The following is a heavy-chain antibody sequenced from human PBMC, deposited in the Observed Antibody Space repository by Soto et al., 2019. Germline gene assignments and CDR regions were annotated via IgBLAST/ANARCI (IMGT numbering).Heavy chain of an antibody. Sequence: QVQLVQSGSDVKKPGASFTVSCKASGYIFSDYYIHWVRQAPGQGLEWMGWLDPRNGGTKYAQKFQDRLTMTTDTSTSTAFLELRRLRLDDTAVFFCARVLYRNVIHAWGQGTLVTVSS. J-gene: IGHJ4*02. CDR2: LDPRNGGT. D-gene: IGHD5-18*01. V-gene: IGHV1-2*02. CDR3: ARVLYRNVIHA. CDR1: GYIFSDYY.